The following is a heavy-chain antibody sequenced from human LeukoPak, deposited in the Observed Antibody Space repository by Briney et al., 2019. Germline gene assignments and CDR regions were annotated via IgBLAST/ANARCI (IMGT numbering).Heavy chain of an antibody. V-gene: IGHV1-2*02. D-gene: IGHD3-16*01. CDR2: INPKSGGT. CDR1: GYTLTDHY. J-gene: IGHJ4*02. CDR3: VRASLGM. Sequence: ASVKVSCEASGYTLTDHYIHWVRQAPGQGLESMGWINPKSGGTNYAQRFQDRVTMTRDTSTNTAYMELSRLTYDDTAVYYCVRASLGMWGQGTLVTVSS.